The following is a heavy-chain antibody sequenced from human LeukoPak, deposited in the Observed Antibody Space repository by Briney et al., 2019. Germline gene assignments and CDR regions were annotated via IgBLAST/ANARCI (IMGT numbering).Heavy chain of an antibody. Sequence: GGSLRLSCAASGFTFSSYWMHWVRQAPGKGLVWVSRINSDGSSTSYADSVKGRFTISSDDAKNTLYLQMNSLRAEDTAVYYCARVLDSGSAIDYWGQGTLVTVSS. CDR3: ARVLDSGSAIDY. CDR2: INSDGSST. J-gene: IGHJ4*02. D-gene: IGHD1-26*01. V-gene: IGHV3-74*01. CDR1: GFTFSSYW.